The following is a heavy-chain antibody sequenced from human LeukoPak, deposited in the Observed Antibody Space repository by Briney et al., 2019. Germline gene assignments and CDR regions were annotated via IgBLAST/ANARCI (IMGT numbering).Heavy chain of an antibody. D-gene: IGHD4-23*01. V-gene: IGHV1-8*03. CDR1: GYTFTTYG. Sequence: GASVKVSCKASGYTFTTYGISWVRQAPGQGLEWMGWMNPNSGNTGYAQKFQGRVTITRNTSISTAYMELSSLRSEDTAVYYCARGLLPREFAGGAFDIWGQGTMVTVSS. J-gene: IGHJ3*02. CDR2: MNPNSGNT. CDR3: ARGLLPREFAGGAFDI.